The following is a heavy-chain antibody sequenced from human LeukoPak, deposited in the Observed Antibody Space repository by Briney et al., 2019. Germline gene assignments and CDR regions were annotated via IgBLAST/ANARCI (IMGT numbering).Heavy chain of an antibody. J-gene: IGHJ4*02. CDR2: ISSSSIYI. D-gene: IGHD6-13*01. V-gene: IGHV3-21*01. Sequence: GGSLRLSCAASGFTFSDHTMSWVRQAPGKGLEWVSSISSSSIYIHYADSVKGRFTISRDNAKNSLYLQMNSLRAEDTAVYYCARDFIAAAGIDYWGQGTLVTVSS. CDR3: ARDFIAAAGIDY. CDR1: GFTFSDHT.